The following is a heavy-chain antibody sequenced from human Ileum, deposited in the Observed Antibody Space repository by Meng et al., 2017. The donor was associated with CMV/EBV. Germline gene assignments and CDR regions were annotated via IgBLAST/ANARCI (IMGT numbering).Heavy chain of an antibody. Sequence: ASAKVFCKASGYTFTGYYMHWVRQAPGQGLEWMGWINPNSGGTNYAQKFQGRVTMTRDTSISTAYMELSRLRSDDTAVYYCARVGGYDFSIDYWGQGTVVTVSS. D-gene: IGHD5-12*01. CDR2: INPNSGGT. CDR1: GYTFTGYY. CDR3: ARVGGYDFSIDY. J-gene: IGHJ4*02. V-gene: IGHV1-2*02.